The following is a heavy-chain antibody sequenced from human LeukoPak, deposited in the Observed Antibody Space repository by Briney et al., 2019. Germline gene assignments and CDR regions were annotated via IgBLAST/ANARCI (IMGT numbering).Heavy chain of an antibody. CDR3: ARAWEDPPYFDY. CDR2: INWNGGST. J-gene: IGHJ4*02. D-gene: IGHD1-26*01. Sequence: PGGSLRLSCAASGFTFDDYGMSWVRQAPGKGLEWVSGINWNGGSTGYADSVKGRFTISRDNAKNSLYLQMNGLRAEDTALYYCARAWEDPPYFDYWGQGTLVTVSS. CDR1: GFTFDDYG. V-gene: IGHV3-20*04.